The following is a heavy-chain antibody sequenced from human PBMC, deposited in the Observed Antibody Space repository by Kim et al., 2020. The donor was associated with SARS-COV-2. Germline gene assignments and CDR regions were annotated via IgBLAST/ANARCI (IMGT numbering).Heavy chain of an antibody. D-gene: IGHD1-26*01. J-gene: IGHJ4*02. CDR1: GFTFSTYA. CDR2: ISGSGGGT. V-gene: IGHV3-23*01. CDR3: AKGGPSWRGWFDY. Sequence: GGSLRLSCAASGFTFSTYAMSWVRQAPGKGLEWVASISGSGGGTYYPDSVRGRFTISRDNSKNTLHLQMNSLRVEDTAVYFCAKGGPSWRGWFDYWGQGTLVTVSS.